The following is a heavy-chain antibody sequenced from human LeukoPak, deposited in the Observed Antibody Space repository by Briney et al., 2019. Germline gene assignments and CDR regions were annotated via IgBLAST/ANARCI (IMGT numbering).Heavy chain of an antibody. CDR1: GFTVSSNY. V-gene: IGHV3-66*01. J-gene: IGHJ4*02. CDR3: MWVGFSFFDY. D-gene: IGHD1-26*01. CDR2: IYSGGST. Sequence: GGSLRLSCAASGFTVSSNYMTWVRQAPGKGLEWVSVIYSGGSTYYADSVKGRFTISRDDSKNTLYLQMNSLRAEDTAIYYCMWVGFSFFDYWGQGTLVTVSS.